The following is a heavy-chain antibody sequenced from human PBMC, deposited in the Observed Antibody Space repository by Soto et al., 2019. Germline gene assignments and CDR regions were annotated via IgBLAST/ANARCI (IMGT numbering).Heavy chain of an antibody. J-gene: IGHJ5*02. V-gene: IGHV1-18*01. Sequence: ASVKVSCKASGYIFTSYGITWVRQAPGQGLEWMGWISAYNGNTNYAQKLQGRVTMTTDTPTSAAYMELRSLRSDDTAVYYCARIVGADRRWFDPWGQGTLVTVSS. CDR1: GYIFTSYG. D-gene: IGHD1-26*01. CDR2: ISAYNGNT. CDR3: ARIVGADRRWFDP.